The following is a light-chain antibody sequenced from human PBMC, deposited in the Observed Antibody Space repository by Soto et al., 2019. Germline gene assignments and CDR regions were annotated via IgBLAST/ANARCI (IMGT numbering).Light chain of an antibody. CDR2: ATS. CDR1: QNIATC. V-gene: IGKV1-39*01. Sequence: DVQMTQSPSSLSASVGDRVTITCRTSQNIATCLNWYQHKPGRAPNLLIYATSSLQSGVPSRFSGSGSGTDFTLTISSLQPEDFATYYCQQSYSMPYTFGQGTRLEIK. CDR3: QQSYSMPYT. J-gene: IGKJ2*01.